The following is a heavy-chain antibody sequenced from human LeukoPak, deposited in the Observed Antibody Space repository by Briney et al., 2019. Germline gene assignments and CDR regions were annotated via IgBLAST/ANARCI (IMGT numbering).Heavy chain of an antibody. D-gene: IGHD3-3*01. Sequence: ASVKVSCKASAYTFTDYYVHWVRQAPGQGLEWMGIINPSGGSTSYAQKFQGRVTMTRDTSTSTVYMELSSLRSEDTAVYYCARDLNSGDFWSGYYSHGTDVWGQGTTVTVSS. CDR3: ARDLNSGDFWSGYYSHGTDV. CDR1: AYTFTDYY. J-gene: IGHJ6*02. CDR2: INPSGGST. V-gene: IGHV1-46*01.